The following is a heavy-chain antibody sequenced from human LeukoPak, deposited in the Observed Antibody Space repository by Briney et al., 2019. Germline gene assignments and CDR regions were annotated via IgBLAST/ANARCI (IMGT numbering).Heavy chain of an antibody. J-gene: IGHJ6*04. D-gene: IGHD2-15*01. V-gene: IGHV3-23*01. CDR3: ARDGKGYCSGGSCYGGDYYYYYGMDV. CDR1: GFTFSSYA. Sequence: GGSLRLSCAASGFTFSSYAMSWVRQAPGKGLEWVSAISGSGSTIYYADSVKGRFTISRDNAKNSLYLQMNSLRAEDTAVYYCARDGKGYCSGGSCYGGDYYYYYGMDVWGKGTTVTVSS. CDR2: ISGSGSTI.